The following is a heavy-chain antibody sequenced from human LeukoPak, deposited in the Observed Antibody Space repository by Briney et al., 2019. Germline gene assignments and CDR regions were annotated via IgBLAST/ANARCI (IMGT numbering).Heavy chain of an antibody. Sequence: ASVKVSCKASGYTFTGYYMHWVRQAPGQGLEWMGWINPNSGDTKYAQKFQGRVTITADKSTSTAYMELSSLRSEDTAVYYCARDGPLGCSGGSCYYYWGQGTLVTVSS. V-gene: IGHV1-2*02. CDR3: ARDGPLGCSGGSCYYY. CDR1: GYTFTGYY. D-gene: IGHD2-15*01. J-gene: IGHJ4*02. CDR2: INPNSGDT.